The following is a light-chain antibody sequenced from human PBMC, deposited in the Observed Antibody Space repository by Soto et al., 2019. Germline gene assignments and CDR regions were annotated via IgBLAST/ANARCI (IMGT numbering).Light chain of an antibody. Sequence: DIKMTQSPSSLSASVGDRVTITCRASQGISNYLAWYQQKPGKVPKLLIYAASTLQSGVPSRFSGSASGTEFTLPISSLQPEDVATYYCQKYNSAPLTFGGGTKVEIK. J-gene: IGKJ4*01. CDR2: AAS. CDR3: QKYNSAPLT. CDR1: QGISNY. V-gene: IGKV1-27*01.